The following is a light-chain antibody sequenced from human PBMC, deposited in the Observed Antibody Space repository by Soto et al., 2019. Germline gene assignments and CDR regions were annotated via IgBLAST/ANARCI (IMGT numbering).Light chain of an antibody. V-gene: IGKV3-15*01. CDR1: QSLRSN. CDR2: GAS. Sequence: IVMTQSPPTLSVSPGEEATLACRASQSLRSNLAWYQQKPGQAPRLLIYGASTRATGIPARFSGSGSGTKFTLTIASLQPDDFATYYCQQYETFSGTFGPGTRW. CDR3: QQYETFSGT. J-gene: IGKJ1*01.